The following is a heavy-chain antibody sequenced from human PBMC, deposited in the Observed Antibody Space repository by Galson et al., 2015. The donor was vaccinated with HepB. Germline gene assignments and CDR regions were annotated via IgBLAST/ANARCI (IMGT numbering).Heavy chain of an antibody. CDR1: GYTFTGYY. CDR3: AREIAPSGMMGAYFDY. V-gene: IGHV1-2*02. J-gene: IGHJ4*02. D-gene: IGHD1-26*01. Sequence: QSGAEVTKPGASVKVSCKASGYTFTGYYIHLVRQAPGQGLEWMGWINPNTGGTNYAQKFQGRVTMTRDTSVSTAYMDLSRLRSDDTAVYYCAREIAPSGMMGAYFDYWGQGALVTVSS. CDR2: INPNTGGT.